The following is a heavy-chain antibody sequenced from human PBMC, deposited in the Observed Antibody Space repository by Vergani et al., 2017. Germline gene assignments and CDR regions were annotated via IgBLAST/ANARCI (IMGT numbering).Heavy chain of an antibody. J-gene: IGHJ4*02. CDR2: IIPILGIA. V-gene: IGHV1-69*02. CDR1: GGTFSSYT. D-gene: IGHD6-6*01. CDR3: ARGGGSIAARPGRY. Sequence: QVQLVQSGAEVKKPGSSVKVSCKASGGTFSSYTISWVRQAPGQGLEWMGRIIPILGIANYAQKFQGRVTITADKSTSTAYMELSSLRSEDTAVYYCARGGGSIAARPGRYWGQGTLVTVSS.